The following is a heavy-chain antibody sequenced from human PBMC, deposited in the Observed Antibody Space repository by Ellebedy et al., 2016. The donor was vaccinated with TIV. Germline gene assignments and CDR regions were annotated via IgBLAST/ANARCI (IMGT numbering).Heavy chain of an antibody. CDR2: IYQDGTKK. Sequence: GGSLRLSCAASGFSFRSYWMSWVRQAPGKGLEWVANIYQDGTKKYYVESVKGRFTISRDNAKNSLYLLMNSLRVEDTAVYFCARDGAYGDYSPGQYGLDVWGQGTTVTVS. CDR3: ARDGAYGDYSPGQYGLDV. CDR1: GFSFRSYW. V-gene: IGHV3-7*03. D-gene: IGHD4-17*01. J-gene: IGHJ6*02.